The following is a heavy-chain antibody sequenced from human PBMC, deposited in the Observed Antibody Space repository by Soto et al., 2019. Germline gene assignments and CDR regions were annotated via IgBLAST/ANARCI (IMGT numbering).Heavy chain of an antibody. V-gene: IGHV3-30*03. CDR2: ISFDGNKV. CDR1: GFTFSDYG. D-gene: IGHD5-12*01. Sequence: PGESLKISCVTSGFTFSDYGFHWVRQAPGKGLDWVAMISFDGNKVNYAESVKGRFTISRDPSKDTLYLQMNSLRAEDTAVYYCARSSDSHISFDHWGQGTLVPASP. CDR3: ARSSDSHISFDH. J-gene: IGHJ4*02.